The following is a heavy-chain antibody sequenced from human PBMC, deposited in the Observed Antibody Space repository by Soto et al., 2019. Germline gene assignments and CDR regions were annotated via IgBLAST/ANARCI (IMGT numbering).Heavy chain of an antibody. Sequence: GGSLRLSCAASGFTFSSYGMHWVRQAPGKGLEWVAVISYDGSNKYYADSVKGRFTISRDNSKNTLYLQMNSLRAEDTAVYYCAKGHDYYDSSGSPPDAFDIWGQGTMVTVSS. D-gene: IGHD3-22*01. CDR1: GFTFSSYG. CDR3: AKGHDYYDSSGSPPDAFDI. V-gene: IGHV3-30*18. J-gene: IGHJ3*02. CDR2: ISYDGSNK.